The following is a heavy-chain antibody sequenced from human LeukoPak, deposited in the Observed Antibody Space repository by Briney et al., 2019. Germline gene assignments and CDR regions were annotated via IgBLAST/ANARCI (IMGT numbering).Heavy chain of an antibody. CDR2: INQGGTT. J-gene: IGHJ4*02. Sequence: TSETLSLTCAVYGGPFSGYYWTWIRQPPGKGLEWIGEINQGGTTNYNPSLRSRVTISLDTSKNQVSLKLSSVTAADTAVYYCARGSSPFDYWGQGTLVTVSS. CDR1: GGPFSGYY. V-gene: IGHV4-34*01. CDR3: ARGSSPFDY.